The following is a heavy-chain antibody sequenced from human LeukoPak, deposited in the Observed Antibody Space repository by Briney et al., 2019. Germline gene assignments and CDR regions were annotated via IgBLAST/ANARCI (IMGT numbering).Heavy chain of an antibody. CDR1: GFTFSSSS. Sequence: PGGSLRLSCAASGFTFSSSSMSWVRQAPGKGLEWVSAINGGGGVKYYADSVKGRFAISRDNSKNTLYLQMNTLRAEDTAVYYCVKPPMIRGVDYFDYWGQGTLSPSPQ. J-gene: IGHJ4*02. D-gene: IGHD3-10*01. CDR2: INGGGGVK. V-gene: IGHV3-23*01. CDR3: VKPPMIRGVDYFDY.